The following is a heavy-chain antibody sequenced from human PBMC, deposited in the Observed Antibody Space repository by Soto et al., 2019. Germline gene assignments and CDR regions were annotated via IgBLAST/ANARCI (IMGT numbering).Heavy chain of an antibody. CDR3: AREVRRRIAAAGTTYYYYMDV. CDR2: IIPIFGTA. D-gene: IGHD6-13*01. V-gene: IGHV1-69*13. CDR1: GGTFSSYA. J-gene: IGHJ6*03. Sequence: SVKVSCKASGGTFSSYAISWVRQAPGQGLEWMGGIIPIFGTANYAQKFQGRVTITADESTSTAYMELSSLRSEDTAVYYCAREVRRRIAAAGTTYYYYMDVWGKGTTVTAP.